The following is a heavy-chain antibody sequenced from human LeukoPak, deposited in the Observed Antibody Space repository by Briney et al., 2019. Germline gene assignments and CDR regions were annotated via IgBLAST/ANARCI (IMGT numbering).Heavy chain of an antibody. J-gene: IGHJ4*02. CDR3: ARDLGLDTTMIFFDF. CDR1: GYTFTSFG. D-gene: IGHD5-18*01. V-gene: IGHV1-18*01. Sequence: GASVKVSCKASGYTFTSFGISWVRPAPGQGPGWMGWISAYNGNTNYIQKFQGRVTMTTDTSTKTAYMELRSLTSDDTAVYYCARDLGLDTTMIFFDFWGQGTLVTVSS. CDR2: ISAYNGNT.